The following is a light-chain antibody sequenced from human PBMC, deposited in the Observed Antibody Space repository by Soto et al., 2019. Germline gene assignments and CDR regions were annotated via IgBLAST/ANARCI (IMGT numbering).Light chain of an antibody. CDR3: QQYYSYPRT. Sequence: IRMNQSPSSLSAYTGDRVTITCRASQGISSYLAWYQQKPGKAPKLLIYAASTLQSGVPSRFSGSGSGTDFTLTISCLQSEDFATYYCQQYYSYPRTFGQRT. CDR2: AAS. J-gene: IGKJ2*01. V-gene: IGKV1-8*01. CDR1: QGISSY.